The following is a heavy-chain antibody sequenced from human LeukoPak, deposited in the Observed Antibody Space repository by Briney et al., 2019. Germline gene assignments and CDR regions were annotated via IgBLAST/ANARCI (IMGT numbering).Heavy chain of an antibody. V-gene: IGHV3-21*04. CDR2: ISSSSSYI. Sequence: PGGSLRLSCAASGFTFSSYSMNWVRQAPGKGLEWVSSISSSSSYIYYADSVKGRFTISRDNAKNSLYLQMNSLRAEDTAVYYCARDSCSSTSCDYYGMDVWGQGTTVTVSS. CDR1: GFTFSSYS. D-gene: IGHD2-2*01. CDR3: ARDSCSSTSCDYYGMDV. J-gene: IGHJ6*02.